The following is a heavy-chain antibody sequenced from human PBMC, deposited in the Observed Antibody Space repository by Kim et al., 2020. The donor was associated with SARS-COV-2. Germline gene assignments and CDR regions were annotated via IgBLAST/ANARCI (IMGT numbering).Heavy chain of an antibody. V-gene: IGHV4-4*07. Sequence: TRGRTNNYPSLQSRVTMSVDMSKNQFSLKLSAVTAADTAVYYCASALGHWGQGTLVTVSS. CDR2: TRGRT. J-gene: IGHJ4*02. D-gene: IGHD3-16*02. CDR3: ASALGH.